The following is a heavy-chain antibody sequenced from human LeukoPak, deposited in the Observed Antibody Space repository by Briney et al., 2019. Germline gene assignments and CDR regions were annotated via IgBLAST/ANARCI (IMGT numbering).Heavy chain of an antibody. V-gene: IGHV4-59*01. D-gene: IGHD3-22*01. J-gene: IGHJ5*02. CDR2: IYYSGST. CDR3: ARDAHYDSSAYYNWFDP. Sequence: PSETLSLTCTVSGGSISSYYWSWIRQPPGKGLEWIGYIYYSGSTNYNPSLKSRVTISVDTSKNQFSLKLSSVTAADTAVYYCARDAHYDSSAYYNWFDPWGQGTLVTVSS. CDR1: GGSISSYY.